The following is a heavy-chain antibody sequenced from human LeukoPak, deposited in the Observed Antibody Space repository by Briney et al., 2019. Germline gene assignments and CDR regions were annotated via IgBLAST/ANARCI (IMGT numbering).Heavy chain of an antibody. V-gene: IGHV4-59*08. CDR3: ARHEIYYQLLL. CDR1: GGSISSYY. Sequence: SETLSLTCTVSGGSISSYYWSWIRQPPGKGLEWIGYIYYSGSTNYNPSLKSRVTISVDTSKNQFSLKLSSVTAADTAVYYCARHEIYYQLLLWGQGTLVTVSS. CDR2: IYYSGST. J-gene: IGHJ4*02. D-gene: IGHD2-2*01.